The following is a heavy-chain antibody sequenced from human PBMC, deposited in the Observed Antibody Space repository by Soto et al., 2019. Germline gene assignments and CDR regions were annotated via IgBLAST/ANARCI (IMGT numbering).Heavy chain of an antibody. CDR2: IYSGGST. V-gene: IGHV3-53*04. CDR1: GFTVSSNY. Sequence: EVQLVESGGGLVQPGGSLRLSCAASGFTVSSNYMSWVRQAPGKGLEWVSVIYSGGSTYYADSVKGRFTISTHNSKNTLYLQMNSLRAEDTAVYYCARVLYGSGLIDIWGQGTMVTVSS. D-gene: IGHD3-10*01. J-gene: IGHJ3*02. CDR3: ARVLYGSGLIDI.